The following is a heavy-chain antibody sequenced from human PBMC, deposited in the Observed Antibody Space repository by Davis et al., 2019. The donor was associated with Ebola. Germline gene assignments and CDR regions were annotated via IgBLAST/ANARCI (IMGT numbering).Heavy chain of an antibody. V-gene: IGHV3-23*01. J-gene: IGHJ6*02. D-gene: IGHD4-17*01. Sequence: GESLKISCAASGFTFNSYAMTWVRQAPGKGLEWVSGISGSGGSSYYADSVKGRFTFSRDNFKNTLYLQMNSLRAEDTAVYYCAKGSLYGSRSITAGMDVWGQGTTVTVSS. CDR1: GFTFNSYA. CDR2: ISGSGGSS. CDR3: AKGSLYGSRSITAGMDV.